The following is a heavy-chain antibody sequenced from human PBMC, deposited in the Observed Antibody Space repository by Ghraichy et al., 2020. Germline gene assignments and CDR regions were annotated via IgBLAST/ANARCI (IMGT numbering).Heavy chain of an antibody. CDR3: ARGGGYYYDSSGYYYPYRPFDY. CDR2: IYYSGST. J-gene: IGHJ4*02. CDR1: GGSISSGGYY. D-gene: IGHD3-22*01. Sequence: SETLSLTCTVSGGSISSGGYYWSWIRQHPGKGLEWIGYIYYSGSTYYNPSLKSRVTISVDTSKNQFSLKLSSVTAADTAVYYCARGGGYYYDSSGYYYPYRPFDYWGQGTLVTVSS. V-gene: IGHV4-31*03.